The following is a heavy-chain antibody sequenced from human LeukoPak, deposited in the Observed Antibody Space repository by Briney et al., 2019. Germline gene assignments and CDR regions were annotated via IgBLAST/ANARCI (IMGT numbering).Heavy chain of an antibody. Sequence: AGGSLRLSCAASGFTFSSYATHWVRQAPGKGLEWVAVISYDGSNKYYADSVKGRFTISRDNSKNTLYLQMNSLRAEDTAVYYCARDPVEMATITGYYYYYGMDVWGQGTTVTVSS. V-gene: IGHV3-30-3*01. D-gene: IGHD5-24*01. CDR3: ARDPVEMATITGYYYYYGMDV. CDR1: GFTFSSYA. CDR2: ISYDGSNK. J-gene: IGHJ6*02.